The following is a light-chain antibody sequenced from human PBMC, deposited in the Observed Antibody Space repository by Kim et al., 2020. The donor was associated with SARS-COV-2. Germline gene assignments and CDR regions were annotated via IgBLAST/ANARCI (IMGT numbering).Light chain of an antibody. CDR3: QQYNSYRYT. Sequence: SAFVSDRVTITGRASHSITGWVAWYQQKPGKAPKLVIYEASSFESGVPSRFSGSGSGTEFTLTISSLQPDDFATYYCQQYNSYRYTFGQGTKLEI. V-gene: IGKV1-5*01. CDR2: EAS. CDR1: HSITGW. J-gene: IGKJ2*01.